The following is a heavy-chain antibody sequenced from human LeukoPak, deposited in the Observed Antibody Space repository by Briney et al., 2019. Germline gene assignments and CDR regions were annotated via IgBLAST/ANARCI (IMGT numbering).Heavy chain of an antibody. V-gene: IGHV1-18*01. D-gene: IGHD2-2*01. CDR1: GYTFTSYG. CDR3: ARPVNGYCSSTSCSEHFDY. Sequence: ASVKVSCKASGYTFTSYGISWVRQAPGQGLEWMGWISAYNGNTNYAQKLQGRVTMTTDTSTSTAYMELRSLRSDDTAVYYCARPVNGYCSSTSCSEHFDYWGQGTLVTVSS. CDR2: ISAYNGNT. J-gene: IGHJ4*02.